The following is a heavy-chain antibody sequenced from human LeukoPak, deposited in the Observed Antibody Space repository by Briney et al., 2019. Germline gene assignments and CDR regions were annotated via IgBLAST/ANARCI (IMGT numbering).Heavy chain of an antibody. CDR1: GFIVRSNH. J-gene: IGHJ4*02. V-gene: IGHV3-66*01. CDR3: ARERPDSRNLDS. D-gene: IGHD1-14*01. Sequence: GGTLRLTCAAFGFIVRSNHINWVRQAPGKGLEWVSITYSGDTTYYADSVKGRFIISRDDSKNTLSLQMNDLRVEDTAVYYCARERPDSRNLDSWGRGALVTVSS. CDR2: TYSGDTT.